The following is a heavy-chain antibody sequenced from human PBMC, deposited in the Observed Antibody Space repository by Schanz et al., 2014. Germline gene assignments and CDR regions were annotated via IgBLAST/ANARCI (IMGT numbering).Heavy chain of an antibody. CDR3: AKNQYDDVDLSSFYFDF. CDR1: GFTFSSYG. D-gene: IGHD3-10*02. V-gene: IGHV3-33*06. Sequence: VQLLESGGGLVQPGGSLRLSCAASGFTFSSYGMHWVRQAPGKGLEWVAVIWYDGSNKYYADSVKGRFTISRDNSKNTLYLQMNSLRPEDTAIYYCAKNQYDDVDLSSFYFDFWGQGTLVTVSS. CDR2: IWYDGSNK. J-gene: IGHJ4*02.